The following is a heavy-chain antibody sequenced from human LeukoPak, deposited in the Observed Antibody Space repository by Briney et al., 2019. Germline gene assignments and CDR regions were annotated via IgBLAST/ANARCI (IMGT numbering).Heavy chain of an antibody. D-gene: IGHD2-8*01. J-gene: IGHJ3*02. CDR3: ARDNIVLMVYAKADDAFDI. V-gene: IGHV3-11*04. CDR1: GFTFSDYY. Sequence: GGSLRLSCAASGFTFSDYYMSWIRQAPGKGLEWVSYISSSGSTIYYADSVKGRFTISRDNAKNSLYLQMNSLRAEDTAVYYCARDNIVLMVYAKADDAFDIWGQGTMVTVSS. CDR2: ISSSGSTI.